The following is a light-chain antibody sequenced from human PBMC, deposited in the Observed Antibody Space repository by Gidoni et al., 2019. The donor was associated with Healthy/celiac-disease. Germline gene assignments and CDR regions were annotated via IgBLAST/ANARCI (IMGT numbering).Light chain of an antibody. J-gene: IGLJ1*01. Sequence: QSALTQPASVSGPPGQPITISCTGTSSDVGGYNYVSWYQQHPGKAPKLMIYDVSNRPSGVSIRFSGSKSGNTASLTISGLQAEDEADYYCSAYTSSSTDVFGTGTKVTVL. CDR3: SAYTSSSTDV. V-gene: IGLV2-14*01. CDR1: SSDVGGYNY. CDR2: DVS.